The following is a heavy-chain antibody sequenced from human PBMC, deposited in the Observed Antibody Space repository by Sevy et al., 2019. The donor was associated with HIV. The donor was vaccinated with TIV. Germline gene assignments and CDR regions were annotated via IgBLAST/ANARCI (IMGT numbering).Heavy chain of an antibody. CDR2: INSDGSYT. CDR1: GFTFSSYW. CDR3: ARSKVGVGDAFDI. Sequence: GGSLRLSCAASGFTFSSYWMHWVRQAPGKGLVWVSRINSDGSYTNYADSVKGRFTISRDNAKSTLYLQMNSLRAEDTALYYCARSKVGVGDAFDIWGQGTMVTVSS. D-gene: IGHD3-16*01. V-gene: IGHV3-74*01. J-gene: IGHJ3*02.